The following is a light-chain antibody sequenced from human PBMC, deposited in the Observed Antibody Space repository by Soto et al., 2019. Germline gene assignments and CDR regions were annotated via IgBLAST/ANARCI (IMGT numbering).Light chain of an antibody. J-gene: IGKJ5*01. CDR1: QGISNS. CDR3: QQLNNYQGT. V-gene: IGKV1D-13*01. Sequence: AIQLTQSPSSLSSSVGDRVTITCRASQGISNSLVWYQQKPGKAPKLLIYDASSLESGVPSRFSGSGSGTDFTLTISSLQPEDFATYYCQQLNNYQGTFGQGTRLEI. CDR2: DAS.